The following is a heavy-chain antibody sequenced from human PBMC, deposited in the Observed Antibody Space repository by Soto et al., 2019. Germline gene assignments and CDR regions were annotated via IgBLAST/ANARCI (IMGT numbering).Heavy chain of an antibody. J-gene: IGHJ6*02. CDR3: VMVDNYVTPTPQDV. Sequence: QVQLVQSGDEVKKPGASVKVSCKASGYIFVNYGIAWVRQAPRQGLEWMGWISPYTGNTHSASKAQGRLPLTTDTSTSTAYMDLGSLTSDDTAVYYCVMVDNYVTPTPQDVWGQGTTVTVSS. CDR2: ISPYTGNT. V-gene: IGHV1-18*01. CDR1: GYIFVNYG. D-gene: IGHD3-16*01.